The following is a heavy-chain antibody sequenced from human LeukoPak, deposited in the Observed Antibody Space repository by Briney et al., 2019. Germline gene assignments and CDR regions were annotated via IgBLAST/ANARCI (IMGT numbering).Heavy chain of an antibody. CDR2: ISGSGGST. Sequence: GGSLRLSCAVSGFTFSSYAMSWGRHAPGEGLGWVSAISGSGGSTYYADSVKGRFTISRDNSKNTLYLQMNSLRAEDTAVYYCAKFSLVTGGSYYYFDYWGQGNLVTVSS. J-gene: IGHJ4*02. CDR1: GFTFSSYA. V-gene: IGHV3-23*01. CDR3: AKFSLVTGGSYYYFDY. D-gene: IGHD1-26*01.